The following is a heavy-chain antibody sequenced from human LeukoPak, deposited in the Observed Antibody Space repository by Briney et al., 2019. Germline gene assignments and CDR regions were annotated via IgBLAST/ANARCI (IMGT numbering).Heavy chain of an antibody. V-gene: IGHV4-59*11. Sequence: SETLSLTCIVSGVPISTHYLSWSRQPPGKGLEWIWYNDYSGSTNYNPSLKSRVTISVDTSKNQFSLKLNSVTAADTAVYYCARGATFRGTYYMDVWGKGTTVTVSS. CDR3: ARGATFRGTYYMDV. CDR2: NDYSGST. D-gene: IGHD3-10*01. CDR1: GVPISTHY. J-gene: IGHJ6*03.